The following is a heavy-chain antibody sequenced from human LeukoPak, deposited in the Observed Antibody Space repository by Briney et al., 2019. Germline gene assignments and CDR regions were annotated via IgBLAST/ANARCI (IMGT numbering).Heavy chain of an antibody. D-gene: IGHD4-17*01. J-gene: IGHJ4*02. Sequence: PGGSLRLSCAASGFTFSSYGMHWDRQAPGKGLEWVAFIRYDGSNKYYADSVKGRFTISRDNSKNTLYLQMNSLRAEDTAVYYCRVLEMTTVTRAPRLDYWGQGTLVTVSS. CDR1: GFTFSSYG. CDR2: IRYDGSNK. V-gene: IGHV3-30*02. CDR3: RVLEMTTVTRAPRLDY.